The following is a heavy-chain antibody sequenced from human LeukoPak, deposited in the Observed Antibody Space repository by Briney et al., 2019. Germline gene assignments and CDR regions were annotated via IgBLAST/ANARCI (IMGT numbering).Heavy chain of an antibody. CDR1: GYSFTNYY. J-gene: IGHJ1*01. CDR2: ITPMFGTS. D-gene: IGHD1-14*01. V-gene: IGHV1-69*13. Sequence: SVKVSCKTSGYSFTNYYMHWVRQAPGQGLEWMGGITPMFGTSNYALKFRGRVTITADESTSTAYVELSSLRSEDTAVYYCARDSSEFRSLLFHWGQGTLVTVSS. CDR3: ARDSSEFRSLLFH.